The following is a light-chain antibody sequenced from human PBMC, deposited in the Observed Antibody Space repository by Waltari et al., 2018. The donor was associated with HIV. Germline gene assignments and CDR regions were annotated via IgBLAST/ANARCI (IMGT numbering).Light chain of an antibody. V-gene: IGKV2-24*01. CDR3: MQARNYPRT. CDR1: QNLVHENGDTY. Sequence: DIVLTQTPLSAALVVGQSASISSKSTQNLVHENGDTYLSWFYQRPGEPPRLLIYRVSMRLPGVPQRCSGAGAGTYFTLKISSVEADDVGMYYCMQARNYPRTFGQGTKVEI. CDR2: RVS. J-gene: IGKJ1*01.